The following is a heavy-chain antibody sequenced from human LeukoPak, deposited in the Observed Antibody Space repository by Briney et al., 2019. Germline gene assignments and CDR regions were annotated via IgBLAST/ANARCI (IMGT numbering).Heavy chain of an antibody. V-gene: IGHV3-53*01. CDR1: GFTVSSNY. Sequence: QPGGSLRLSCAASGFTVSSNYMSWVRQAPGKGLEWVSVIYSGGSTYYADSVKGRFTISRDNSKNTLYLQMNSLRAEDTAVYYCANDYGDSSDAFDIWGQGTMVTVSS. D-gene: IGHD4-17*01. CDR3: ANDYGDSSDAFDI. J-gene: IGHJ3*02. CDR2: IYSGGST.